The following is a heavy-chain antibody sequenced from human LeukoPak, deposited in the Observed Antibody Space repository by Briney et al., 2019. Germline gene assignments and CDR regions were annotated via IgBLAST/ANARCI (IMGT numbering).Heavy chain of an antibody. V-gene: IGHV1-69*04. J-gene: IGHJ4*02. CDR1: GGTFSDYA. CDR3: ARDRHYSAAPSDY. Sequence: ASVKVSCKASGGTFSDYAISWVRQAPGQGLEWMGRIIPILGIAKYAQKFQGRVTITADSSTSTAYMELRSLRSEDTAVYYCARDRHYSAAPSDYWGRGTLVSVSS. D-gene: IGHD2-21*01. CDR2: IIPILGIA.